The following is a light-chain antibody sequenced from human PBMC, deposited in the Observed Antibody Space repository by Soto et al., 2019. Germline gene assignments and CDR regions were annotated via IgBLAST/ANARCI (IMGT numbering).Light chain of an antibody. Sequence: QSALTQPPSASGSPGQSVTISCTGASSDVGGYNYVSWYQQHPGKAPKLMIYEVTKRPSGVPDRFSGSKSGNTASLTVSGLQPEDEADYYCSSYACGNNAYVFGTGTKLTVL. CDR3: SSYACGNNAYV. J-gene: IGLJ1*01. V-gene: IGLV2-8*01. CDR1: SSDVGGYNY. CDR2: EVT.